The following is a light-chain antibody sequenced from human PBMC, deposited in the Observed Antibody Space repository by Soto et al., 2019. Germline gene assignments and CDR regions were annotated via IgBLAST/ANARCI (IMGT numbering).Light chain of an antibody. J-gene: IGLJ2*01. CDR1: SSDVGGYSY. Sequence: QSALTQPASVSGSPGQSISISCTGTSSDVGGYSYVSWYQHHPGKAPKLMIYDVSNRPSGVSNRFSGSKSGNTASLTISGLQAEDEADYYCSLFTSSSTVVFGGGTKLTVL. V-gene: IGLV2-14*03. CDR2: DVS. CDR3: SLFTSSSTVV.